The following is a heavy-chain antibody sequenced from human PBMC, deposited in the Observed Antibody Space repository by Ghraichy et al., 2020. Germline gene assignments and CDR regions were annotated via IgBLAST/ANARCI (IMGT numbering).Heavy chain of an antibody. V-gene: IGHV1-3*01. J-gene: IGHJ4*02. D-gene: IGHD1-26*01. Sequence: ASVKVSCKVSGYTFSAYAIHWVRQAPGQRPEWMGWITPFNDNTKYSQKFQGRVTITKDTSASTAYMELSSLTSDDTAVFFCARGNDRGWERLRIDYWGQGTLVTVSS. CDR2: ITPFNDNT. CDR3: ARGNDRGWERLRIDY. CDR1: GYTFSAYA.